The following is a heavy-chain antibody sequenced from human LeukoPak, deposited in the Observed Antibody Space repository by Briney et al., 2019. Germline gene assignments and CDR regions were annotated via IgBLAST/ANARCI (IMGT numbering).Heavy chain of an antibody. CDR3: ARFLNGVGSGYYYMDV. D-gene: IGHD3-3*01. CDR2: IYTSGST. Sequence: SETLSLTCTVSRGSIGSYYWSWIRQPAGKGLEWIGRIYTSGSTNYNPSLKSRVTMSVDTSKNQYSLKLSSVTAADTAVYYCARFLNGVGSGYYYMDVWGKGTTVTVSS. V-gene: IGHV4-4*07. J-gene: IGHJ6*03. CDR1: RGSIGSYY.